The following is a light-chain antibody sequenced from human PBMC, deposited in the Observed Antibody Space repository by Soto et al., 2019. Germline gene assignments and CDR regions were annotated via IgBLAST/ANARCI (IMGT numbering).Light chain of an antibody. J-gene: IGKJ1*01. CDR1: QSVRNNY. CDR2: GAT. V-gene: IGKV3-20*01. CDR3: QQYGTSPT. Sequence: EILLTQSPGTLSLSPGERAILSCRASQSVRNNYLAWYQQKGGQAPRLLIYGATSRTTGIPVRFSGSGSGTDFTLTISRLEPEDFAMYYCQQYGTSPTFGRGTKVEIK.